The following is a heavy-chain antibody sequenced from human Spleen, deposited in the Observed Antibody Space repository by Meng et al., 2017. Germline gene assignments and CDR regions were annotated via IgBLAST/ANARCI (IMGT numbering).Heavy chain of an antibody. J-gene: IGHJ5*02. Sequence: QVQLQQWGAGLFKPSETLSLTCAVYGASFSDYSWNWVRQPPGKGLEWIGEINHGGSTKYNPSLKSRVTISIDSSKGQFSLKLTSVTAADTAVYYCARGLGTWGQGTLVTVSS. CDR1: GASFSDYS. CDR2: INHGGST. D-gene: IGHD3-10*01. CDR3: ARGLGT. V-gene: IGHV4-34*01.